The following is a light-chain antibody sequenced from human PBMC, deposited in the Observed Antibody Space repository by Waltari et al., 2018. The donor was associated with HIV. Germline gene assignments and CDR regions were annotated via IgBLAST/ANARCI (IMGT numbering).Light chain of an antibody. CDR3: QVWVNFVYV. J-gene: IGLJ1*01. CDR2: RDT. Sequence: SYDLTQPRSVSVALGQTARVTCGGKDIGSRHVNWYQHKPGQAPVLVIFRDTHRPSEIPARFSGSNSGNTATLTITGAQAGDEADYYCQVWVNFVYVFGPGTEVTVL. V-gene: IGLV3-9*01. CDR1: DIGSRH.